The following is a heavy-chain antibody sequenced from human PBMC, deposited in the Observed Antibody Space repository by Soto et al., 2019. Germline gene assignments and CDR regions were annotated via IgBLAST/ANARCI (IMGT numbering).Heavy chain of an antibody. CDR2: IYYSGST. CDR1: DGNIISRGCH. J-gene: IGHJ6*02. D-gene: IGHD3-10*01. V-gene: IGHV4-30-4*01. Sequence: CSVVDGNIISRGCHRIMKKKTPGKGLEWIGYIYYSGSTYYNPSLKSRVTISVDTSKNQFSLKLSSVTAADTAVYYCARDRTAVTMVRGVGYGMDVWGQGTTVSVSS. CDR3: ARDRTAVTMVRGVGYGMDV.